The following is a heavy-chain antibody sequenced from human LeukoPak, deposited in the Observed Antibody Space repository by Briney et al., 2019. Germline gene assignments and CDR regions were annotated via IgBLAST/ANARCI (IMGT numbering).Heavy chain of an antibody. J-gene: IGHJ3*02. CDR2: IIPIFGTA. D-gene: IGHD3-22*01. Sequence: GSSVKVSCKASGGTFSSYAIIWVRQAPGQGLEWMGGIIPIFGTANYAQKFQGRVTITTDESTSTAYMELSSLRSEDTAVYYCARGNYYDSSVAFDIWGQGTMVTVSS. CDR1: GGTFSSYA. CDR3: ARGNYYDSSVAFDI. V-gene: IGHV1-69*05.